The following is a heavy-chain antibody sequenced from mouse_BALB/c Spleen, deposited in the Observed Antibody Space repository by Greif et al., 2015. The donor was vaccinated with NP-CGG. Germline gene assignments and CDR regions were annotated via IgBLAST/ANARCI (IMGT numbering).Heavy chain of an antibody. Sequence: EVKLVESGGGLVQPGGSLRLSCATSGFTFTDYYMSWVRQPPGKALEWLGFIRNKANGYTTEYSASVKGRFTISRDNSQSTLYLQMNTLRAGDSATYYCARDRGYYGWFAYWGQGTLITVSA. CDR1: GFTFTDYY. J-gene: IGHJ3*01. V-gene: IGHV7-3*02. CDR2: IRNKANGYTT. D-gene: IGHD1-1*01. CDR3: ARDRGYYGWFAY.